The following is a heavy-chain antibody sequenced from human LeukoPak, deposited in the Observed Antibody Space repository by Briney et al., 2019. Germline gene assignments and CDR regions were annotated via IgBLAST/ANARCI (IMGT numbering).Heavy chain of an antibody. CDR1: GFTFNSYG. D-gene: IGHD3-10*01. V-gene: IGHV3-23*01. CDR2: TCGSGGST. J-gene: IGHJ5*02. CDR3: AKDLMRDRWFGES. Sequence: GVSLRLNCAAYGFTFNSYGMRWVRHAQGLGLVWGSATCGSGGSTYYTDSVKGRFTIARDNSKNTLYLQMNSLRAEDTAVYYCAKDLMRDRWFGESWGQGTLVTVSS.